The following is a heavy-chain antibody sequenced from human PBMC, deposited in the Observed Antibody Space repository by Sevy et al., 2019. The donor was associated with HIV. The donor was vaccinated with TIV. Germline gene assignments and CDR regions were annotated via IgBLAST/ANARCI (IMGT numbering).Heavy chain of an antibody. D-gene: IGHD3-22*01. Sequence: SETLSLACTVSGGSFSGYYWSWIRQPPGKGLEWIGYIYDSGRTNYNPSLKSRVTISVDTSKKQFSVKLNSVTAADTAVYYCARSLNHYDSSGYQMGFDYWGQGTLVTVSS. J-gene: IGHJ4*02. V-gene: IGHV4-59*01. CDR2: IYDSGRT. CDR1: GGSFSGYY. CDR3: ARSLNHYDSSGYQMGFDY.